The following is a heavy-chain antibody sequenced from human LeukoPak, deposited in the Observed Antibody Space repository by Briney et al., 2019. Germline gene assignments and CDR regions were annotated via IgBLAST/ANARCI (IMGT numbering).Heavy chain of an antibody. CDR1: GFTFSSYA. CDR3: AKASSSWSSDAFDI. CDR2: SETDAST. D-gene: IGHD6-13*01. J-gene: IGHJ3*02. V-gene: IGHV3-23*01. Sequence: GGSLRLSCAASGFTFSSYAMNWVRQAPGKGLEWVSTSETDASTYYADSVKGRFTISRDNSKNMLYMQMNSLRAEDTAVYYCAKASSSWSSDAFDIWGQGTMVTVSS.